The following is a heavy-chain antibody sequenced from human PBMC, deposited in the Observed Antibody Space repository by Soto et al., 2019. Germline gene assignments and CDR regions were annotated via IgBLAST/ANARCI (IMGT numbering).Heavy chain of an antibody. D-gene: IGHD6-19*01. CDR1: GGSISSYY. Sequence: SETLSLTCTVSGGSISSYYCSWIRQPPGKGLEWIGYIYYSGSTNYNPSLKSRVTISVDTSKNQFSLKLSSVTAADTAVYYCARDFLVAGPYYYYYYGMDVWGQGTTVTVSS. CDR3: ARDFLVAGPYYYYYYGMDV. CDR2: IYYSGST. J-gene: IGHJ6*02. V-gene: IGHV4-59*01.